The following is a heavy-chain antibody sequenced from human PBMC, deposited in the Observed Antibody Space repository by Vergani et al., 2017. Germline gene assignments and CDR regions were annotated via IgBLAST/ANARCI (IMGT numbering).Heavy chain of an antibody. D-gene: IGHD3-3*01. CDR2: INHSGST. Sequence: QVQLQQWGAGLLKPSETLSLTCAVYGGSFSGYYWSWIRQPPGKGLEWIGEINHSGSTNYNPSLKSRFTISVDTSKNQFSLKLSSVTAADTAVYYCARGPTYYDFWSGYYGWWFDPWGQGTLVTVSS. J-gene: IGHJ5*02. V-gene: IGHV4-34*01. CDR1: GGSFSGYY. CDR3: ARGPTYYDFWSGYYGWWFDP.